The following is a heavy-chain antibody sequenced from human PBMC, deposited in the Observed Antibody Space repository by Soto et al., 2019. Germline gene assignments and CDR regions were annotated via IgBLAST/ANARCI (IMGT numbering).Heavy chain of an antibody. Sequence: PSETLSLTCAVYGGSFSDDASSSDWHWNWIRQSPGKGREWIGEIDRSGRTKYNPSLKSRVSISVDTSKNQFSLKLSSVTAADTGVYYCGRPQLGHSGGSQFDLWGRGTLVTVSS. V-gene: IGHV4-34*01. J-gene: IGHJ5*02. CDR2: IDRSGRT. CDR1: GGSFSDDASSSDWH. D-gene: IGHD6-19*01. CDR3: GRPQLGHSGGSQFDL.